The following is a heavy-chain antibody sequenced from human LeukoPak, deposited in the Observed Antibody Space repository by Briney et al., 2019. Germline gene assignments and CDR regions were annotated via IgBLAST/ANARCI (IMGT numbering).Heavy chain of an antibody. V-gene: IGHV3-23*01. CDR1: GFTFSSYA. Sequence: PGGSLRLSCAASGFTFSSYAMSWVRQAPGKGLEWVSAISGSGGSTYYADSVKGRFTISRVNSKNTLYLQMNSLRAEDTAVYYCAKVPHQYLIAAAQYYYYGMDVWGQGTTVTVSS. J-gene: IGHJ6*02. D-gene: IGHD6-13*01. CDR3: AKVPHQYLIAAAQYYYYGMDV. CDR2: ISGSGGST.